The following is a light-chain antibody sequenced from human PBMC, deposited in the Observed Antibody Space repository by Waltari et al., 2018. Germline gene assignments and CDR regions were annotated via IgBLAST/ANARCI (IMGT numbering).Light chain of an antibody. Sequence: QSALTQPASVSGSPGQSITISCTGTSSDIGGYNSVSWYQQHPGKAPKLMIYDVARWPSGVSNRFSGSKSGNTASLTISGLQAEDEADYYCTSYTTTKTVVFGGGTKVTVL. CDR2: DVA. CDR1: SSDIGGYNS. CDR3: TSYTTTKTVV. J-gene: IGLJ2*01. V-gene: IGLV2-14*01.